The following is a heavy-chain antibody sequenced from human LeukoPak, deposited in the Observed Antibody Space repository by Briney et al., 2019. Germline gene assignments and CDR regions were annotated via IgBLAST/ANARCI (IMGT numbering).Heavy chain of an antibody. J-gene: IGHJ4*02. CDR2: IYHSGST. D-gene: IGHD1-26*01. V-gene: IGHV4-38-2*02. CDR1: GYSISSGYY. Sequence: SETLSLTCTVSGYSISSGYYWGWIRQPPGKGLEWIGSIYHSGSTYYNPSLKSRATISVDTSKNQFSLKLSSVTAADTAVYYCARVLVGATSYFDYWGQGTLVTVSS. CDR3: ARVLVGATSYFDY.